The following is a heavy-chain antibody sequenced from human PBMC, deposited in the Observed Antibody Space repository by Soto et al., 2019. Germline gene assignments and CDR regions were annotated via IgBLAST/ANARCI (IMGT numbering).Heavy chain of an antibody. Sequence: GSGPTLVNPTQTLTLTCTFSGFSLSTSGMCVSWIRQPPGKALEWLARIDWDDDKYYSTSLKTRLTISKDTSKNQVVLTMTNMDPVDTATYYCARIRLPVMERDYYYGMDVWGQGTTVTVSS. CDR3: ARIRLPVMERDYYYGMDV. CDR1: GFSLSTSGMC. V-gene: IGHV2-70*11. J-gene: IGHJ6*02. CDR2: IDWDDDK. D-gene: IGHD3-16*01.